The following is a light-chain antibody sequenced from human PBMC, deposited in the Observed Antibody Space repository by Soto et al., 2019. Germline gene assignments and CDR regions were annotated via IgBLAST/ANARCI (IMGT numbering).Light chain of an antibody. CDR3: QQANSFPLT. V-gene: IGKV1-5*03. Sequence: DIQMTQSPSTLSASVGDRVTITCRATQTISTSLAWYQQIPGRAPKLLIYKASILDTGVPPRFSGSGSGTEFTLTISSLQPEDFATYYCQQANSFPLTFGGGTKVDIK. J-gene: IGKJ4*01. CDR2: KAS. CDR1: QTISTS.